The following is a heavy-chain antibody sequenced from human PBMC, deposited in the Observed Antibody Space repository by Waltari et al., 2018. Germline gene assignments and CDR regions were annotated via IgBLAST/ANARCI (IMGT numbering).Heavy chain of an antibody. V-gene: IGHV4-59*01. CDR1: GGSISSYY. CDR2: IYYSGST. J-gene: IGHJ6*03. CDR3: ARQVPAANYYYYYYMDV. D-gene: IGHD2-2*01. Sequence: QVQLQESGPGLVKPSETLSLTCTVSGGSISSYYWSWIRQPPGKGLEWIGYIYYSGSTNYHPSLKSRVTISVDTSKNQFSLKLSSGTAADTAVYYCARQVPAANYYYYYYMDVWGKGTTVTVSS.